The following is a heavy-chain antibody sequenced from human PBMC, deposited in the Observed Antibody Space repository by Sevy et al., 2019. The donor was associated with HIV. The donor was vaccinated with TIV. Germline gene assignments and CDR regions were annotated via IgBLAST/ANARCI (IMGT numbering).Heavy chain of an antibody. J-gene: IGHJ4*02. V-gene: IGHV3-21*01. CDR2: ISSSSSYI. CDR1: GFTFSSYS. Sequence: GGSLRLSCAASGFTFSSYSMNWVRQAPGKGLEWVSSISSSSSYIYYADSVKGRFTISRDNAKNSLYLQMNSLRAEDTAGYYCARVPPPYGSGSYLFDYWGQGTLVTVSS. CDR3: ARVPPPYGSGSYLFDY. D-gene: IGHD3-10*01.